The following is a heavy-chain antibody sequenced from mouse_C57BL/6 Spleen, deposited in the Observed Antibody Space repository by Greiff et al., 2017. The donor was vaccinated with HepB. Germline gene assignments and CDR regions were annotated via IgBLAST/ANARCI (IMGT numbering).Heavy chain of an antibody. Sequence: EVQLQQSGPELVKPGASVKISCKASGYTFTDYYMNWVKQSHGKSLEWIGDINPNNGGTSYNQKFKGKATLTVDKSSRTAYMELRSLTSEDSAVYYCAGAYYYGSSYDAMDYWGQGTSVTVSS. V-gene: IGHV1-26*01. J-gene: IGHJ4*01. CDR2: INPNNGGT. D-gene: IGHD1-1*01. CDR1: GYTFTDYY. CDR3: AGAYYYGSSYDAMDY.